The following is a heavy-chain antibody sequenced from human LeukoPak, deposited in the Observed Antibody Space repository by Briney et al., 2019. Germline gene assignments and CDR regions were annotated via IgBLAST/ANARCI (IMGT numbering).Heavy chain of an antibody. Sequence: SETLSLTRTVSGVSISRGSYYWSWIRQPAGKGLEWVGRIYTSESTNYNPSLKSRVTISVDTSKSHFYLKLSSVTAANTAVYYCASLRERSYYARGFDYWGQRTLVTVSS. J-gene: IGHJ4*02. V-gene: IGHV4-61*02. CDR2: IYTSEST. CDR1: GVSISRGSYY. CDR3: ASLRERSYYARGFDY. D-gene: IGHD3-3*01.